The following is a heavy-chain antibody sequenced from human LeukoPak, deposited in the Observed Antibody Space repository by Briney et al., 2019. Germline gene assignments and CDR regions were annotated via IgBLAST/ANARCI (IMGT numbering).Heavy chain of an antibody. V-gene: IGHV4-31*03. CDR3: ARGLSGYGDPLDY. CDR1: GGSISSGGYY. Sequence: SETLSLTCTVSGGSISSGGYYWSWIPQHPGKGLEWIGYIYYSGSTYYNPSLKSRVTISVDTSKNRFSLKLSSVTAADTAVYYCARGLSGYGDPLDYWGQGTLVTVSS. J-gene: IGHJ4*02. D-gene: IGHD4-17*01. CDR2: IYYSGST.